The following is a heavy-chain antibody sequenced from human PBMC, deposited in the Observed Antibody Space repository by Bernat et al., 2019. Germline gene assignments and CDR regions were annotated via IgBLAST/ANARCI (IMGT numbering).Heavy chain of an antibody. Sequence: QMQLVESGGGVVQPGRSLRLSCAASGFTFSSYGMHWVRQAPGKGLEWVAVIWYDGSNKYYTDSVTARINISRDNSKNTVYQQMISLRAEATAADCCAKGSRDYYVSGNPDYWGRGTLVTVSS. V-gene: IGHV3-33*06. CDR1: GFTFSSYG. CDR2: IWYDGSNK. CDR3: AKGSRDYYVSGNPDY. J-gene: IGHJ4*02. D-gene: IGHD3-10*01.